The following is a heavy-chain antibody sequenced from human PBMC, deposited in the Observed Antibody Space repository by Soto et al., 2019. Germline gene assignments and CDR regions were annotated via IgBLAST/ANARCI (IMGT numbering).Heavy chain of an antibody. V-gene: IGHV4-34*01. CDR2: INHSGST. D-gene: IGHD3-10*01. CDR1: GGSFSGYY. Sequence: QVQLQQWGAGLLKPSETLSLTCAVYGGSFSGYYWSWIRQPPGKGLEWIGEINHSGSTNYNPSLKSRVTISVDTSKNQFSLKLGSVTAADTAVYYCARGRGYGSGSPSYWYFDLWGRGTLVTVSS. J-gene: IGHJ2*01. CDR3: ARGRGYGSGSPSYWYFDL.